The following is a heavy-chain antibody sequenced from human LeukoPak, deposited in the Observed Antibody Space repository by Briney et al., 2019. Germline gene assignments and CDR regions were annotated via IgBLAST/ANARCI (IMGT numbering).Heavy chain of an antibody. Sequence: SETLSLTCSVSGGSINNYYWSWIRQPPGKGLEWIGHIFYSGSTNYNPSLKSRVTISLVMSKNQISLKLSSVTTADTAMYYCARSPIGDGYNLGLSYFDYWGQGTLVTVSS. J-gene: IGHJ4*02. CDR2: IFYSGST. D-gene: IGHD5-24*01. CDR1: GGSINNYY. CDR3: ARSPIGDGYNLGLSYFDY. V-gene: IGHV4-59*01.